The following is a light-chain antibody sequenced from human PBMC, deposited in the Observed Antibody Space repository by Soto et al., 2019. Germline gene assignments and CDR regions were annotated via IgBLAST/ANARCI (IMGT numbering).Light chain of an antibody. V-gene: IGLV1-40*01. CDR3: HSSYVSLRGPA. CDR2: DNS. J-gene: IGLJ2*01. Sequence: QSVLTQPPSLSGAPGQRVTISCTGSRSNIGAGYDVHWYQHLPGTAPKVLIFDNSNRPSGVPDRFSGSKSGTSASLAITGLQAEDEAVYYCHSSYVSLRGPAFGGGTKLTVL. CDR1: RSNIGAGYD.